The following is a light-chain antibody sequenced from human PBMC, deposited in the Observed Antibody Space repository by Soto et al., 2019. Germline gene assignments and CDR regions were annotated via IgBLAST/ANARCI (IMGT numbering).Light chain of an antibody. V-gene: IGLV2-11*01. CDR1: SSDVGGYNY. CDR2: DVS. Sequence: QSALTQPRSVSGSPGQSVTISCTGTSSDVGGYNYVSWYQQHPGKAPKLMIYDVSKRPSGVPDRFSGAKSGNSASLTISGLQAEDDADYYCCSYAGRYTLVVFGGGTKLTAL. CDR3: CSYAGRYTLVV. J-gene: IGLJ2*01.